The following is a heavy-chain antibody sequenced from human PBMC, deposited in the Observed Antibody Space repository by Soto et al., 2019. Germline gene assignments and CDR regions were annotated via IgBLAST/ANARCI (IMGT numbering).Heavy chain of an antibody. D-gene: IGHD3-16*02. J-gene: IGHJ4*02. V-gene: IGHV3-9*01. Sequence: GGSLRLSCAASGFTFDDYAMHWVRQAPGKGLEWVSGISWNSGSIGYADSVKGRFTISRDNAKNSLYLQMNSLRAEDTALYYCAKDASPPYDYIWGSYRYRGPFDYWGQGTLVTVSS. CDR2: ISWNSGSI. CDR1: GFTFDDYA. CDR3: AKDASPPYDYIWGSYRYRGPFDY.